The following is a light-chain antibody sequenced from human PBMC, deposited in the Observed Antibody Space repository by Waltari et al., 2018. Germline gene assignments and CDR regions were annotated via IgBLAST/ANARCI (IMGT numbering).Light chain of an antibody. Sequence: TCRASQGISSYLAWYQQRPGKAPKLLIYAGSTLLNGVPSRFSGGGFGTDFTLTISSLHPEDFATYYCQQVNSYPFTFGPGTTVDIK. CDR1: QGISSY. V-gene: IGKV1-9*01. CDR3: QQVNSYPFT. CDR2: AGS. J-gene: IGKJ3*01.